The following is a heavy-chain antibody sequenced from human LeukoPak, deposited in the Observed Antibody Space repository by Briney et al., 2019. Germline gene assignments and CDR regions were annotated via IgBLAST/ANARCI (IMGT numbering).Heavy chain of an antibody. CDR1: GFTFSSYW. D-gene: IGHD3-10*01. CDR3: ARVNYGLDI. Sequence: GGSLRLSCAASGFTFSSYWMSWVRQAPGKGLEWVASIKRDGSEQRYVDSVEGRFTISRDSAKSSLFLHMNSLRVEDTALYYCARVNYGLDIWGQGTPVTVSS. J-gene: IGHJ4*02. V-gene: IGHV3-7*03. CDR2: IKRDGSEQ.